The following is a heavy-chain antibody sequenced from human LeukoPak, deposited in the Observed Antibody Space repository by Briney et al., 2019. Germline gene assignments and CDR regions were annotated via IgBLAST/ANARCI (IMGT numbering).Heavy chain of an antibody. V-gene: IGHV3-30-3*01. Sequence: GTSLRLSCAASGFTFSSYAMHWVRQAPGKGLEWVAAISDDGSNKYYADSVKGRFTISRDNSKNTLYLQMNSLRADDTAVYYCARPSCSTSCYLGTFGCWGQGTLVTVSS. J-gene: IGHJ4*02. CDR2: ISDDGSNK. CDR1: GFTFSSYA. CDR3: ARPSCSTSCYLGTFGC. D-gene: IGHD2-2*01.